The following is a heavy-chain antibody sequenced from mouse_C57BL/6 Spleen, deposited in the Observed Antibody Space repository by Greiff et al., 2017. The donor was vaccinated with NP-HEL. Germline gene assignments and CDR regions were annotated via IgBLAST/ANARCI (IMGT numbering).Heavy chain of an antibody. Sequence: VQLQQSGPELVKPGASVKISCKASGYTFTDYYMNWVKQSHGKSLEWIGDINPNNGGTSYNQKFKGKATLTVDKSSSTAYMELRSLTSEDSAVYYCARSLTTVVADYWGQGTTLTVSS. J-gene: IGHJ2*01. CDR1: GYTFTDYY. CDR3: ARSLTTVVADY. D-gene: IGHD1-1*01. CDR2: INPNNGGT. V-gene: IGHV1-26*01.